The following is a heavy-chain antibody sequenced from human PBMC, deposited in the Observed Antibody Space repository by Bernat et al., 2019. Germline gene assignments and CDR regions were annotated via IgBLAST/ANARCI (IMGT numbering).Heavy chain of an antibody. D-gene: IGHD3-10*01. CDR2: ISSSSSTI. CDR3: ARHMVRGVIIKGLDY. Sequence: EVQLVESGGGLVQPGVSLRLSCAASGFTFSSYSMNWVRQAPGKGLEWVSYISSSSSTIYYADSVKGRFTISRDNAKNSLYLQMNSLRAEDTAVYYCARHMVRGVIIKGLDYWGQGTLVTVSS. V-gene: IGHV3-48*01. CDR1: GFTFSSYS. J-gene: IGHJ4*02.